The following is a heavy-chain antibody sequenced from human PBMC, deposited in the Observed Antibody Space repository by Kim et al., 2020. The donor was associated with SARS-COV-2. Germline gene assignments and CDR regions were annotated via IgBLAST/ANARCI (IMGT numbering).Heavy chain of an antibody. D-gene: IGHD2-21*02. Sequence: SETLSLTCAVYGGSFSGYYWSWIRQPPGKGLEWIGEINHSGSTNYNPSLKSRVTISVDTSKNQFSLKLSSVTAADTAVYYCARRRVTGAFDIWGQGTMVTVSS. J-gene: IGHJ3*02. CDR2: INHSGST. V-gene: IGHV4-34*01. CDR3: ARRRVTGAFDI. CDR1: GGSFSGYY.